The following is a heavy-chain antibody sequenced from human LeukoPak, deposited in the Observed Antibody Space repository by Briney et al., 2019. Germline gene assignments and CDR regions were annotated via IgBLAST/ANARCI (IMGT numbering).Heavy chain of an antibody. CDR3: ARGYSSSWYLNWFDP. V-gene: IGHV4-34*01. CDR1: GGSFSGYF. CDR2: IYHSGST. D-gene: IGHD6-13*01. J-gene: IGHJ5*02. Sequence: AETLSLTCTVHGGSFSGYFWSWIRQAPGKGLEWIGSIYHSGSTYYNPSLKSQVTISVDTSKNQFSLKLTSVTAADTAVYYCARGYSSSWYLNWFDPWGQGTLVTVSS.